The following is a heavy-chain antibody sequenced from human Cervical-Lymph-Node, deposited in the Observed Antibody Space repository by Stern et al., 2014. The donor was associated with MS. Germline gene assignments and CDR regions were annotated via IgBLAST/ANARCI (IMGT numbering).Heavy chain of an antibody. CDR3: ARGPYSSSWYENWFDP. CDR2: IYYSGST. D-gene: IGHD6-13*01. V-gene: IGHV4-59*01. Sequence: MQLVESGPGLVKPSETLSLTCTVSGGSISSYYWSWIRQPPGKGLEWIGYIYYSGSTNYNPSLKSRVTISVDTSKNQFSLKLSSVTAADTAVYYCARGPYSSSWYENWFDPWGQGTLVTVSS. CDR1: GGSISSYY. J-gene: IGHJ5*02.